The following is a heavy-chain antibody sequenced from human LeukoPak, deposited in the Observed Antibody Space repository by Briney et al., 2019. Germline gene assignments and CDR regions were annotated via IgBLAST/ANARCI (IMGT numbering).Heavy chain of an antibody. V-gene: IGHV3-48*01. CDR2: ISSSSSTI. CDR3: ARDQRRWLRVTLFDY. J-gene: IGHJ4*02. Sequence: GGSLRLPCAASGFTFGSYSMNWVRQAPGKGVEWVSYISSSSSTIYYADSVKGRFTISRDNAKNSLYLQMNSLRAEDTAVYYCARDQRRWLRVTLFDYWGQGTLVTVSS. CDR1: GFTFGSYS. D-gene: IGHD5-12*01.